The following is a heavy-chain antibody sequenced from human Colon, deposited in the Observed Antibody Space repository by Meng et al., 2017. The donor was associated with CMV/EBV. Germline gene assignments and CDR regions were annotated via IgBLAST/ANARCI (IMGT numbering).Heavy chain of an antibody. D-gene: IGHD2-15*01. CDR3: ARYCSGGNCYSKPGLAKFFDL. Sequence: ASVKVSCKASGYSFRNYAISWVRLAPGQGLEWMGWISPYRGDTNYAQKFQGRVIMSTDTPTSTAYMELRSLRPDDTAVYYCARYCSGGNCYSKPGLAKFFDLWGQGTLVTVSS. V-gene: IGHV1-18*01. J-gene: IGHJ4*02. CDR1: GYSFRNYA. CDR2: ISPYRGDT.